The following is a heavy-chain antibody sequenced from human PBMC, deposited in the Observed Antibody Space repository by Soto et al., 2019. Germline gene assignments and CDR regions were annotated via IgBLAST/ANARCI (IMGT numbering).Heavy chain of an antibody. CDR3: ASPPYYCSSTSCPYYYGMDV. CDR2: IDPSDSYT. J-gene: IGHJ6*02. Sequence: GESLKISCKGSGYSFTSYWISWVRQMPGKGLEWMGRIDPSDSYTNYSPSFQCHVTISADKSISTAYLQWSSLKASDTAMYYCASPPYYCSSTSCPYYYGMDVWGQGTTVTVSS. D-gene: IGHD2-2*01. V-gene: IGHV5-10-1*01. CDR1: GYSFTSYW.